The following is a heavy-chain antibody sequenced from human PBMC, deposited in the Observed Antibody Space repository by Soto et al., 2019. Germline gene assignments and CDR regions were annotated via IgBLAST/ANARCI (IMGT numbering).Heavy chain of an antibody. V-gene: IGHV2-5*01. CDR1: GFSFSADGVG. D-gene: IGHD2-2*01. J-gene: IGHJ3*01. CDR3: AHAYGGTSWPNDAFDV. Sequence: QITLKESGPTLVKPTQTLTLTCIFSGFSFSADGVGVGWIRQPPGKALKWLALIYWHDDTRYSPSLKSRLTITKDTSKNQVVLAMTNMDPVDTATYSCAHAYGGTSWPNDAFDVWGQGTVGTVSS. CDR2: IYWHDDT.